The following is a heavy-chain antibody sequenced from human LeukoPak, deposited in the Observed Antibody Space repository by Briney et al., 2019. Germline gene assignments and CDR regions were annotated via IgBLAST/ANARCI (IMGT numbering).Heavy chain of an antibody. Sequence: GGSLRLSCAASGFTFSSYAMHWVRQAPGKGLEWVAVISYDGSNKYYADPVKGRFTISRDNSKNTLYLQMNSLRAEDTAVYYCARDRISYTIFTFGLDYWGQGTLVTVSS. CDR1: GFTFSSYA. D-gene: IGHD3-9*01. V-gene: IGHV3-30*04. CDR3: ARDRISYTIFTFGLDY. CDR2: ISYDGSNK. J-gene: IGHJ4*02.